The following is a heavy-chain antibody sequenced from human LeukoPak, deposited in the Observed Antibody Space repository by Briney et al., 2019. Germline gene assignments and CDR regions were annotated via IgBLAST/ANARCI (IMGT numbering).Heavy chain of an antibody. CDR3: ARGGGDTRYYYDSSGYPIDAFDI. Sequence: SETLSLTCTVSGGSISSYYWSWIRRPAGKGLEWIGRIYTSGSTNYNPSLKSRVTMSVDTSKNQFSLKLSSVTAADTAVYYCARGGGDTRYYYDSSGYPIDAFDIWGQGTMVTVSS. CDR1: GGSISSYY. D-gene: IGHD3-22*01. J-gene: IGHJ3*02. CDR2: IYTSGST. V-gene: IGHV4-4*07.